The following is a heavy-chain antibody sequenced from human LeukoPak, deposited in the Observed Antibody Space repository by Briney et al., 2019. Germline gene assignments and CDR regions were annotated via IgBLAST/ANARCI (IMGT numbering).Heavy chain of an antibody. D-gene: IGHD2-2*01. CDR3: ARGDCSSISCYASFDP. CDR1: GGSISSSSYY. V-gene: IGHV4-39*01. J-gene: IGHJ5*02. CDR2: IYYSGST. Sequence: SETLSLTCTVSGGSISSSSYYWGWIRQPPGKGLEWIGSIYYSGSTYYNPSLKSRVTISVDTSKNQFSLKLSSVTAADTAVYYCARGDCSSISCYASFDPWGQGPLVTVSS.